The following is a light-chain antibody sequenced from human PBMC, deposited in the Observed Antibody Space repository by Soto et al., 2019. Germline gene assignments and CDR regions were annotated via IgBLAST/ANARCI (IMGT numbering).Light chain of an antibody. J-gene: IGLJ1*01. CDR2: DVS. Sequence: LTQPASVSGSPGQSITISCTGTSSDVGGYNYVSWYQQHPGKAPKLMIYDVSNRPSGVSNRFSGSKSGNTASLTVSGLQAEDEADYYCSSYTSSSTLYVFGTGTKVTVL. V-gene: IGLV2-14*01. CDR1: SSDVGGYNY. CDR3: SSYTSSSTLYV.